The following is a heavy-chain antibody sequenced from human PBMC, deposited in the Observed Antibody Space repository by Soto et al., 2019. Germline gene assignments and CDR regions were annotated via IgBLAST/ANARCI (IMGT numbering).Heavy chain of an antibody. D-gene: IGHD7-27*01. CDR3: AGGLVSGATEGEYFQH. Sequence: PSETLSLTCTVSGGSISSSSYYWCWIRQPPGKGLEWIGSIYYSGSTYYNPSLKSRVTISVDTSKNQFSLKLSSVTAADTAVYYCAGGLVSGATEGEYFQHWGQGTLVTVSS. CDR2: IYYSGST. CDR1: GGSISSSSYY. V-gene: IGHV4-39*01. J-gene: IGHJ1*01.